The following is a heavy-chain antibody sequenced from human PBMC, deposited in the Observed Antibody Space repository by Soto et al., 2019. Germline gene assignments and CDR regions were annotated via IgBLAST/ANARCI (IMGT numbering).Heavy chain of an antibody. D-gene: IGHD2-21*01. J-gene: IGHJ4*02. Sequence: GGSLRLSCAASGFTFDDYAMHWVRQAPGKGLEWVSGISWNSGSIGYADSVKGRFTISRDNAKNSLYLQMNSLRAEDTALYYCAKVSPLRGGADWGQGTLVTVSS. CDR2: ISWNSGSI. V-gene: IGHV3-9*01. CDR1: GFTFDDYA. CDR3: AKVSPLRGGAD.